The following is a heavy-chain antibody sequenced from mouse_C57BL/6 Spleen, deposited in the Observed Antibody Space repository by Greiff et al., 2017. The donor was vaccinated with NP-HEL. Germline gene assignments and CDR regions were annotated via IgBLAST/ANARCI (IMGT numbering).Heavy chain of an antibody. V-gene: IGHV5-12*01. CDR2: ISNGGGST. Sequence: EVQLVESGGGLVQPGGSPKLSCAASGFTFSDYYMYWVRQTPEKRLEWVAYISNGGGSTYYPDPLKGRFTITRDNAKNTLYLQMSRRKSEDTAMDYCAKQEHPYAMDYWGQGTSVTVSS. J-gene: IGHJ4*01. CDR3: AKQEHPYAMDY. CDR1: GFTFSDYY.